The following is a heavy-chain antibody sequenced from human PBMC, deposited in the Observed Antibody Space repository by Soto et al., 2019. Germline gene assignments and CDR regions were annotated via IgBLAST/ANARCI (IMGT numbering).Heavy chain of an antibody. J-gene: IGHJ4*02. V-gene: IGHV3-30*18. CDR1: GFTFSSYG. CDR3: AKASSSSDYFDY. CDR2: ISYDGSNK. Sequence: QVQLVESGGGVVQPGRSLRLSCAASGFTFSSYGMHWVRQAPGKGLEWVAVISYDGSNKYYADSVKGRFTISRDNSKNTLYLQMNSLRAEDTAVYYCAKASSSSDYFDYWGQGTLVTVSS. D-gene: IGHD6-13*01.